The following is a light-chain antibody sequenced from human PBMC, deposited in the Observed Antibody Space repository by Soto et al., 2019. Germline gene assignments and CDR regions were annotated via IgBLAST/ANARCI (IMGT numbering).Light chain of an antibody. CDR3: QQYNNWPPWT. Sequence: EIVMTQSPATLSVSPGERVTLSCRASQSVSNNLAWYQQKPGQAPRLLIYSASTRATGIPVRFSGSGSGTEFTLNISSLQSEDFAVYYCQQYNNWPPWTFGQGTKVEIK. CDR1: QSVSNN. J-gene: IGKJ1*01. CDR2: SAS. V-gene: IGKV3-15*01.